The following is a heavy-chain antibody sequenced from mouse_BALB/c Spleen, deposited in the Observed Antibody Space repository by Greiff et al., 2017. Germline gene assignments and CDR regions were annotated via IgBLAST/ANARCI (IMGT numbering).Heavy chain of an antibody. D-gene: IGHD1-1*01. J-gene: IGHJ1*01. Sequence: QVQLQQSGPGLVQPSQSLSITCTVSGFSLTSYGVHWVRQSPGKGLEWLGVIWSGGSTDYNAAFISRLSISKDNSKSQVFFKMNSLQANDTAIYYCARLYYGSSYDWYFDVWGAGTTVTVSS. CDR3: ARLYYGSSYDWYFDV. CDR1: GFSLTSYG. V-gene: IGHV2-2*02. CDR2: IWSGGST.